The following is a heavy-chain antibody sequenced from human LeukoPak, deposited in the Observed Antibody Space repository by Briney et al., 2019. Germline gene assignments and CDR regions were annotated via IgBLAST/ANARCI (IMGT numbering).Heavy chain of an antibody. D-gene: IGHD6-13*01. CDR2: IYYSGST. Sequence: SQTLSLTCTVSGGSISSGDYYWSWIRQPPEKGPEWIGYIYYSGSTYYNPSLKSRVTISVDTSKNQFSLKLSSVTAADTAVYYCARDAAADYYYYGMDVWGQGTTVTVSS. J-gene: IGHJ6*02. CDR3: ARDAAADYYYYGMDV. V-gene: IGHV4-30-4*01. CDR1: GGSISSGDYY.